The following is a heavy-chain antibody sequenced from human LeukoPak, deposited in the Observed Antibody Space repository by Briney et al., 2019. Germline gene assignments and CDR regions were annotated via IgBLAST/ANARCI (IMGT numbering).Heavy chain of an antibody. Sequence: SETLSLXCTVSGGSISSYYWSWNRQPAGKGLEWIGRIYTSGSTNYNPSLKSRVTMSVDTSKNQFSLKLSSVTAADTAVYYCARASNGVGYSYGYIDYWGQGTLVTVSS. D-gene: IGHD5-18*01. CDR2: IYTSGST. V-gene: IGHV4-4*07. J-gene: IGHJ4*02. CDR3: ARASNGVGYSYGYIDY. CDR1: GGSISSYY.